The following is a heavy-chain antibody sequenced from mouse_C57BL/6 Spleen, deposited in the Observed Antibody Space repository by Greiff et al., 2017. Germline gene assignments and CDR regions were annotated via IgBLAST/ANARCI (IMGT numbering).Heavy chain of an antibody. V-gene: IGHV1-39*01. CDR1: GYSFTDYN. CDR3: AREGPGQGFAY. Sequence: EVQLVESGPELVKPGASVKISCKASGYSFTDYNMNWVKQSNGKSLEWIGVINPNYGTTSYNQKFKGKATLTVDQSSSTAYMQLNGLASEDSAVDYCAREGPGQGFAYWGQGTLVTVSA. J-gene: IGHJ3*01. D-gene: IGHD3-2*02. CDR2: INPNYGTT.